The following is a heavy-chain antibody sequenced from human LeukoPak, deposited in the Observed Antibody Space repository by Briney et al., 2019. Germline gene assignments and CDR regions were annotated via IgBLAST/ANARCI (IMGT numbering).Heavy chain of an antibody. V-gene: IGHV4-39*01. J-gene: IGHJ4*02. D-gene: IGHD4-17*01. CDR2: IYYSGST. Sequence: SETLSLTCTVSGGSISSSSYYWGWIRQPPGKGLGWIGSIYYSGSTYYNPSLKSRVTISVDTSKNQFSLKLSSVTAADTAVYYCARPTVTAFFDYWGQGTLVTVSS. CDR3: ARPTVTAFFDY. CDR1: GGSISSSSYY.